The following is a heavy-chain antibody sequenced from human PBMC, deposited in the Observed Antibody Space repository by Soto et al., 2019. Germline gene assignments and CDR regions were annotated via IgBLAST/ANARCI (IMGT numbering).Heavy chain of an antibody. V-gene: IGHV4-4*07. CDR1: GGAISTYY. D-gene: IGHD3-3*01. Sequence: QVHLQESGPGLVKPSETLSLTCTVSGGAISTYYGTWIRQPAGKGLEWIGRIYSSGSTKYNPSLQSRVTMSLDTSNNQFSLRLTSVTAADTAVYYCARGQRFSDWFDPWGQGTLVTVSS. CDR3: ARGQRFSDWFDP. J-gene: IGHJ5*02. CDR2: IYSSGST.